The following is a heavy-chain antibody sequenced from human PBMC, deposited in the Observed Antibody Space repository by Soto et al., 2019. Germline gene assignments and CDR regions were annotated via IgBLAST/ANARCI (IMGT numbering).Heavy chain of an antibody. D-gene: IGHD3-10*01. Sequence: ASVKVSCKASGYSFPSYGISWLRQAPGQGLEWLGWISAFNGNRNYARKFQDRVTLTTTTSTAYMELRDLRSDDTALYYCARDSGSGNYFSLDHWGQGTLVTVSS. CDR1: GYSFPSYG. CDR2: ISAFNGNR. J-gene: IGHJ4*02. V-gene: IGHV1-18*01. CDR3: ARDSGSGNYFSLDH.